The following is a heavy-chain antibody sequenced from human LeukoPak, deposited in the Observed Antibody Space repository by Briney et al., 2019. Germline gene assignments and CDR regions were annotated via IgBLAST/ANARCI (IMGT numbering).Heavy chain of an antibody. Sequence: SETLSLTXAVSGYSISSGYYWGWIRQPPGKGLEWIGSIYHSGSTYYNPSLKSRVTISVDTSKNQFSLKLSSVTAADTAVYYCARQGELPRAFDIWGQGTMVTVSS. CDR1: GYSISSGYY. D-gene: IGHD3-10*01. V-gene: IGHV4-38-2*01. CDR3: ARQGELPRAFDI. CDR2: IYHSGST. J-gene: IGHJ3*02.